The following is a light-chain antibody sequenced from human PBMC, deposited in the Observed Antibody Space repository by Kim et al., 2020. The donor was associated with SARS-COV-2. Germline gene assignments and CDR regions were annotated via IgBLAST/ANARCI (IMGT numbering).Light chain of an antibody. Sequence: DIQMTQSPSSLSASVGHRVTITCRASQGIRTYLAWFQQRPGKAPKSLIYAASILQSGVPPRFSASGSGTDFTLTISSLQPEDFATYFCHQYDSYPITFGQGTRLEIK. CDR3: HQYDSYPIT. CDR1: QGIRTY. CDR2: AAS. V-gene: IGKV1-16*01. J-gene: IGKJ5*01.